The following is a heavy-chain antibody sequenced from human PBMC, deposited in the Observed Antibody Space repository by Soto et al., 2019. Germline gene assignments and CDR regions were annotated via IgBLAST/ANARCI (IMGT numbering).Heavy chain of an antibody. CDR2: IYPGDSDT. CDR3: ARRGLGYGDQNYYYYYYMDV. Sequence: GESLKISCKGSGYSFTSYWIGWVRQMPGKGLEWMGIIYPGDSDTRYSPSFQGQVTISADKSISTAYLQWSSLKASDTAMYYCARRGLGYGDQNYYYYYYMDVWDKGTTVTVSS. CDR1: GYSFTSYW. V-gene: IGHV5-51*01. D-gene: IGHD4-17*01. J-gene: IGHJ6*03.